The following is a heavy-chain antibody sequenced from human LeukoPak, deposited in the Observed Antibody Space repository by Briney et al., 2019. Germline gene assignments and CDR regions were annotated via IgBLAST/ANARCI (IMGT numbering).Heavy chain of an antibody. D-gene: IGHD1-26*01. CDR2: INGGNGNT. V-gene: IGHV1-3*03. Sequence: ASVKVSCKASGCNFTTYTIHWVRQAPGQRREWMGWINGGNGNTKYSEEFQGRVTITRDTSASTAFMEMSSLKSEDMAVYFCAREGSGSYYYFDYWGQGTLVTVSS. CDR3: AREGSGSYYYFDY. CDR1: GCNFTTYT. J-gene: IGHJ4*02.